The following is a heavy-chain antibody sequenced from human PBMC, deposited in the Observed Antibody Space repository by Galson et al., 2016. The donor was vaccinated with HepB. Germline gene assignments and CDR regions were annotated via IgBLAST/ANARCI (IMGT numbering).Heavy chain of an antibody. CDR1: GFTVSSNY. V-gene: IGHV3-66*04. CDR3: ASHSDYALDNWFDP. J-gene: IGHJ5*02. D-gene: IGHD5-12*01. Sequence: SLRLSCAASGFTVSSNYMSWVRQAPGKGLEWVSVIYSDGSTYYADSVKGRFTISRDNSKNTLYLQMNSLRAEDTVVFYCASHSDYALDNWFDPWGQGTLVTVSS. CDR2: IYSDGST.